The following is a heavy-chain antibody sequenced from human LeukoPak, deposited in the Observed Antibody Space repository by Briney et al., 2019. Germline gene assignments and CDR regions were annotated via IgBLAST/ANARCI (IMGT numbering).Heavy chain of an antibody. CDR2: LTSGGVSA. CDR3: ASSLNSVMLSPYYFNY. CDR1: GYTLSDYS. Sequence: PGGSLRLSCAASGYTLSDYSMTWVRQAPGQGLEWISFLTSGGVSAFYADSVRGGFTVSRDDARNSLSLYMNTLRADDTAVYYCASSLNSVMLSPYYFNYWGQGTLVTVSS. J-gene: IGHJ4*02. D-gene: IGHD3-16*01. V-gene: IGHV3-11*04.